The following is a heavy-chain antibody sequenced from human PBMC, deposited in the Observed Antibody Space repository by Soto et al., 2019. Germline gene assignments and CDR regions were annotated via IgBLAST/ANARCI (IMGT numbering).Heavy chain of an antibody. CDR1: GGSFSGYY. CDR2: INHSGST. J-gene: IGHJ5*02. Sequence: PPETLSLTCAVYGGSFSGYYWSWIRQPPGKGLEWIGEINHSGSTNYNPSLKSRITITPDTSKNQFSLQRNSVAPEDTAVYYCARDSSGYSSGWSNNNNWFDPWGQGTLVTVSS. CDR3: ARDSSGYSSGWSNNNNWFDP. D-gene: IGHD6-19*01. V-gene: IGHV4-34*01.